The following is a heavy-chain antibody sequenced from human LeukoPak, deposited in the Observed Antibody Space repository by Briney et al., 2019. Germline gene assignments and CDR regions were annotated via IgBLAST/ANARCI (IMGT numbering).Heavy chain of an antibody. V-gene: IGHV1-24*01. CDR3: ATCGSGDDYYTDV. D-gene: IGHD2-15*01. Sequence: ASVKVSCKVSGYTLTELSMHWVRQAPGKGLEWRGGFDPEDGETIYAQEFQGRVTMTEDTSTDTAYMELSSLRSEDTAVYYCATCGSGDDYYTDVWGKGTTVTVSS. CDR1: GYTLTELS. CDR2: FDPEDGET. J-gene: IGHJ6*03.